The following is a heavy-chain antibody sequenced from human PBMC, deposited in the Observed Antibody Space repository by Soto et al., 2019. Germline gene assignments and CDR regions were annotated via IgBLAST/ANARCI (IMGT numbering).Heavy chain of an antibody. V-gene: IGHV3-49*03. Sequence: GGSLRLSCTASGFTFGDYAMSWFRQAPGKGLEWVGFIRSKAYGGTTEYAASVKGRFTISRDDSKSIAYLQMNSLKTEDTAVYYCTREAIVVVPAAMAVYYYYYMDVWGKGTTVTVSS. J-gene: IGHJ6*03. CDR1: GFTFGDYA. CDR3: TREAIVVVPAAMAVYYYYYMDV. CDR2: IRSKAYGGTT. D-gene: IGHD2-2*01.